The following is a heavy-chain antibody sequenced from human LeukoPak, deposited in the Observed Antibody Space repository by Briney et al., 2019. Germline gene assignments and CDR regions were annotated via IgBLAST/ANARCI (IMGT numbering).Heavy chain of an antibody. CDR3: ARRVRSSRDRLGTYYYGMDV. Sequence: SQTLSLTCTVSGGSISSGSYYWSWIRQPAGKGLEWIGRIYTSGSTNYNPSLKSRVTISVVTSKNQFSLKLSSVTAADTAVYYCARRVRSSRDRLGTYYYGMDVWGQGTTVTVSS. CDR2: IYTSGST. V-gene: IGHV4-61*02. D-gene: IGHD5-24*01. J-gene: IGHJ6*02. CDR1: GGSISSGSYY.